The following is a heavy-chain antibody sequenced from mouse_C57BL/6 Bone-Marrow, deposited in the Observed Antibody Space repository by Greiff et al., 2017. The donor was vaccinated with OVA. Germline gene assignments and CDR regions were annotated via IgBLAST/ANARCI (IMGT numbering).Heavy chain of an antibody. CDR1: GFSLSTFGMG. D-gene: IGHD2-4*01. CDR3: ARSFYYDYFYWYFDV. J-gene: IGHJ1*03. CDR2: IWWDDDK. V-gene: IGHV8-8*01. Sequence: QVTLKVSFPFLFPHPPPPTPPCPSPGFSLSTFGMGVGWIRQPSGKGLEWLAHIWWDDDKYYNPALKSRLTISKDTSKNQVFLKIANVDTADTATYYCARSFYYDYFYWYFDVWGTGTTVTVSS.